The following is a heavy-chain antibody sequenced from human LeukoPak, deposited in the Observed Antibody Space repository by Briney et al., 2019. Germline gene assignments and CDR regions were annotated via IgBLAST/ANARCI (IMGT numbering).Heavy chain of an antibody. Sequence: GGSLRLSCAASGFTFTRYWMHWVRQVPGKGLVWISRINIDGTTTNYADSVKGRFTVSRDNAKNTMYLQVNSLRVEDTAVYYCARGKYYFDYWGQGTLVTVSS. J-gene: IGHJ4*02. CDR2: INIDGTTT. CDR1: GFTFTRYW. CDR3: ARGKYYFDY. V-gene: IGHV3-74*01. D-gene: IGHD3-10*01.